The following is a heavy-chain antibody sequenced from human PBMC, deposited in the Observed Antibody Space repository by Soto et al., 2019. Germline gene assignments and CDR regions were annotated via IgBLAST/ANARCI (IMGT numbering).Heavy chain of an antibody. D-gene: IGHD1-1*01. J-gene: IGHJ4*02. CDR1: GFSIVNNNYY. CDR3: ARCPRRYGRSFRFAY. V-gene: IGHV4-31*03. CDR2: INYIGST. Sequence: TLSLTCTFSGFSIVNNNYYWSWIRQHPGKGLEWIGYINYIGSTYYNPSLKSRITISVDTSKNQFSLNVNSLTAADTAVYYCARCPRRYGRSFRFAYWGEGNLVTVDS.